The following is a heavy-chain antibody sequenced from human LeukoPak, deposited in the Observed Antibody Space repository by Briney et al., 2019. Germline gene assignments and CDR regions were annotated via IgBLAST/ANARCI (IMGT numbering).Heavy chain of an antibody. CDR3: ARDWVGISRNAFDI. V-gene: IGHV3-20*04. CDR1: GFTFDDYG. Sequence: PGGSLRLSCAASGFTFDDYGMSWVRQAPGKGLEWVSGINWTGGSTGYADSVKGRLTISRDNAKNSLYLQMNSLRAEDTALYYCARDWVGISRNAFDIWGQGTMVTVSS. CDR2: INWTGGST. J-gene: IGHJ3*02. D-gene: IGHD2-21*01.